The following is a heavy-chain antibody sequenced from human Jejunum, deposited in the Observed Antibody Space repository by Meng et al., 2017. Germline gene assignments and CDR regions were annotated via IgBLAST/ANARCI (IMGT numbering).Heavy chain of an antibody. CDR3: ARAEWATTMVDY. Sequence: SETLSLTCPVSGGSVSSGSSYWSWIRQPPGKGLEWIGYIYNNGRTNYNPSVKSRVTISLDMSKNKFYLKLTSVTAADTAVYYCARAEWATTMVDYWGQGTLVTVSS. D-gene: IGHD3-3*01. J-gene: IGHJ4*02. CDR1: GGSVSSGSSY. V-gene: IGHV4-61*01. CDR2: IYNNGRT.